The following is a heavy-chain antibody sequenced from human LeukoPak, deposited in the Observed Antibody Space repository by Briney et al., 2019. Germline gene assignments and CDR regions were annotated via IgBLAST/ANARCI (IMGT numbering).Heavy chain of an antibody. J-gene: IGHJ4*02. CDR1: GGSISSGDYY. CDR3: ARSRDGYNYFDY. CDR2: IYYSGST. Sequence: SETLSLTCTVSGGSISSGDYYWNWIRQHPGKGLEWIGCIYYSGSTNYNPSLKSRVTISVDMSKNQFSLKLSSLTAADTAVYYCARSRDGYNYFDYWGQGTLVTVSS. V-gene: IGHV4-31*03. D-gene: IGHD5-24*01.